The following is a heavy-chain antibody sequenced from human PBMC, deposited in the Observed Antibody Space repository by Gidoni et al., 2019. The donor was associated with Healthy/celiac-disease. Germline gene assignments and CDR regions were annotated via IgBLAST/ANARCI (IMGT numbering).Heavy chain of an antibody. CDR2: IKQDGSEK. CDR1: GFTFSSYW. V-gene: IGHV3-7*05. CDR3: ARATGDPWWYFDY. J-gene: IGHJ4*02. Sequence: EVQLVESGGGLVQPGGSLRLSCAASGFTFSSYWMSWVRQAPGKGLEWVANIKQDGSEKYYVDSVKGRFTISRDNAKNSLYLQMNSLRAEDTAVYYCARATGDPWWYFDYWGQGTLVTVSS. D-gene: IGHD2-15*01.